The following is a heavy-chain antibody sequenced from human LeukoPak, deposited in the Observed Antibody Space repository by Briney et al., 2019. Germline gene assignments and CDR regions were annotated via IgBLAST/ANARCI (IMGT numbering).Heavy chain of an antibody. CDR3: ARGLRRWLRDPFDY. V-gene: IGHV4-34*01. J-gene: IGHJ4*02. Sequence: SETPSLTCAVYGGSFSGYYWSWIRQPPGKGLEWIGEINHCGSTNYNPSLKSRVTISVDTSKNQSSLKLSSVTAADTAVYYCARGLRRWLRDPFDYWGQGTLATVSS. D-gene: IGHD5-12*01. CDR2: INHCGST. CDR1: GGSFSGYY.